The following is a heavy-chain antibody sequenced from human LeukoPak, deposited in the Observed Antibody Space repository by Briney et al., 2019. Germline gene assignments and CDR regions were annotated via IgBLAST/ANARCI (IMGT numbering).Heavy chain of an antibody. D-gene: IGHD3-22*01. CDR3: ARDSRGPDY. CDR1: GFTFSNYD. J-gene: IGHJ4*02. CDR2: VSYDGSDK. Sequence: PGGFLRLSCAASGFTFSNYDMYWVRQAPGRGLDWVAVVSYDGSDKYYADSVKGRFTISRDNSKNTLYLQMTGLRVEDTAVYYCARDSRGPDYWGQGALVTVSS. V-gene: IGHV3-33*05.